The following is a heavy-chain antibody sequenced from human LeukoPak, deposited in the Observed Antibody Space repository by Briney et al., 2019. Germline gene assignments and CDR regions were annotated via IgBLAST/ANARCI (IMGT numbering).Heavy chain of an antibody. D-gene: IGHD2-21*02. J-gene: IGHJ4*02. CDR3: AGSLAYCGGDCRLGDY. V-gene: IGHV3-66*01. CDR1: GFTFSNVW. Sequence: PGGSLRLSCAASGFTFSNVWMNWVRQAPAKGLEWVSVIYSVGSTYYADSERGRFTISRDNSENTLYLQMNSLRVEDTAVYYCAGSLAYCGGDCRLGDYWGQGTLVTVSS. CDR2: IYSVGST.